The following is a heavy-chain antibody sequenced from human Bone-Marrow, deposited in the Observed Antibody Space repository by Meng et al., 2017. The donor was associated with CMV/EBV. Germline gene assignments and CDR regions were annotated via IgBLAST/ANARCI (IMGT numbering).Heavy chain of an antibody. V-gene: IGHV3-30-3*01. Sequence: GESLKISCAASGFTFSSYAMHWVRQAPGKGLEWVAVISYDGSNKYYADSVKGRFTISRDNSKNTLYLQMNSLRAEDTAVYYCARAEGFWSGYYSFDWFDPWGQGTLVTVSS. CDR1: GFTFSSYA. CDR3: ARAEGFWSGYYSFDWFDP. J-gene: IGHJ5*02. CDR2: ISYDGSNK. D-gene: IGHD3-3*01.